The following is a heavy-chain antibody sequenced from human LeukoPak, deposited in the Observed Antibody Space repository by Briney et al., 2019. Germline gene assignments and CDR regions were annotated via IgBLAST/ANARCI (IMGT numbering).Heavy chain of an antibody. CDR3: AKGTERYREVSSFDS. V-gene: IGHV3-23*01. J-gene: IGHJ4*02. CDR2: ISGRGDGT. CDR1: GFTFNTYT. D-gene: IGHD3-10*01. Sequence: QSGGSLRLSCAASGFTFNTYTMNWVRQAPGEGLERVSAISGRGDGTYYADFVKGRFTISRDNSKNTLFLQMNSLRVEDTATYYCAKGTERYREVSSFDSWGREPWSPSP.